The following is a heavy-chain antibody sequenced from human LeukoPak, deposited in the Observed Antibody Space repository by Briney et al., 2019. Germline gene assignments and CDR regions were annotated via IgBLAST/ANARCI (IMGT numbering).Heavy chain of an antibody. V-gene: IGHV3-30-3*01. CDR2: TSSDLNVK. J-gene: IGHJ4*02. CDR3: AREDYYGSGSPPSLYFDY. Sequence: GSLRLSCAASGFTFRNYVIHWVRQAPGKGLEWVAVTSSDLNVKLYADSVKGRFTISRDNSRSTLYLQMNSLRPEDTAIYYCAREDYYGSGSPPSLYFDYWGQGTLVTVSS. CDR1: GFTFRNYV. D-gene: IGHD3-10*01.